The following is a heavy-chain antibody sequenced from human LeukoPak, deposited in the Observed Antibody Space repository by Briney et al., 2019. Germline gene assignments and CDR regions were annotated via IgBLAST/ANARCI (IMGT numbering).Heavy chain of an antibody. J-gene: IGHJ4*02. Sequence: GASVKVSCKASGYTFTSYGISWVRQAPGQGLEWMGWINPNNGGTDYAQNFQGRVTMSRDTSISTVYMELSRLRSDDTALYYCAREGVIGDGYNFFDYWGQGTLVTVSS. CDR3: AREGVIGDGYNFFDY. V-gene: IGHV1-2*02. CDR2: INPNNGGT. D-gene: IGHD5-24*01. CDR1: GYTFTSYG.